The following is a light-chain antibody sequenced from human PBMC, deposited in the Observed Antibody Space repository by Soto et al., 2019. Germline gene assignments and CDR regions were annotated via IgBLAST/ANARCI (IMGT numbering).Light chain of an antibody. CDR2: GAS. J-gene: IGKJ2*01. V-gene: IGKV3-20*01. CDR3: HQYGSSPYT. CDR1: QSFSSNY. Sequence: EIVLTQSPDTLSLSPGERATLSCRASQSFSSNYLGWYQQKPGQAPRLLIFGASSRATGIPDRFSGSGSGTDFTLTISRLEPEDFAVYYCHQYGSSPYTFGQGTKLEIK.